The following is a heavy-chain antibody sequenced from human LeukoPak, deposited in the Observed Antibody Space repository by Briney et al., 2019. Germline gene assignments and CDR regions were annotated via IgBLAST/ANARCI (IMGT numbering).Heavy chain of an antibody. V-gene: IGHV3-72*01. CDR3: ARDQGPSGAFDI. CDR2: TRNKANSYTT. Sequence: PGGSLRLSCAASGFTFSDHYMDWVRQAPGKGLEWVGRTRNKANSYTTEYAASVKGRFTISRDDSKNSLYLQMNSLKTEDTAVYYCARDQGPSGAFDIWGQGTMVTASS. D-gene: IGHD3-10*01. CDR1: GFTFSDHY. J-gene: IGHJ3*02.